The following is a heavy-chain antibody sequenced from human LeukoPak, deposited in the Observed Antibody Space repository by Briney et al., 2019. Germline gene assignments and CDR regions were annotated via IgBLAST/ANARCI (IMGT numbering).Heavy chain of an antibody. CDR2: IYTSGST. CDR1: GGSISSGSYY. J-gene: IGHJ4*02. Sequence: PSETLSLTCTVSGGSISSGSYYWSWIRQPAGKGLEWIGRIYTSGSTNYNPSLKSRVTISVDTSKNQFSLKLSSVTAADTAVYYCARDSLATSTPFDYWGQGTLVTVSS. CDR3: ARDSLATSTPFDY. V-gene: IGHV4-61*02. D-gene: IGHD5-24*01.